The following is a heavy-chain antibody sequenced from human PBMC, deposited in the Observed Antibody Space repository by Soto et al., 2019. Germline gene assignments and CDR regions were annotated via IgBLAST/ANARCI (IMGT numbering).Heavy chain of an antibody. V-gene: IGHV4-34*01. CDR2: INHSGST. D-gene: IGHD4-4*01. J-gene: IGHJ6*03. CDR3: FRETTVITKIMDG. CDR1: GGSFGGYY. Sequence: SETLSLTCAVYGGSFGGYYGSGVGQPPGKGLEWIGEINHSGSTNYNPSLKSRVTISVDTSKNQFSLKLSSVTAADTAVYYCFRETTVITKIMDGCGKGTLVTVSS.